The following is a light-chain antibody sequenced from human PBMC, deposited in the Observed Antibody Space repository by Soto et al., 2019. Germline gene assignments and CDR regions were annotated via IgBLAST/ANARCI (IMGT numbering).Light chain of an antibody. CDR3: QQPQGIT. CDR1: QSVSSY. CDR2: DAS. J-gene: IGKJ5*01. Sequence: EIVLTQSPATLSLSPGERATLSCRASQSVSSYLAWYQQKPGQAPRLLIYDASNRATGIPARFSGSGSGTDFTLTISSLEPEDFAVYYCQQPQGITVGQGTRLEIK. V-gene: IGKV3-11*01.